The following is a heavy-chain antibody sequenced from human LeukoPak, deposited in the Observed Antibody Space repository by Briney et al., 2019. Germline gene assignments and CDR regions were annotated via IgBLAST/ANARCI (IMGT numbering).Heavy chain of an antibody. Sequence: SETLSLTCAVYGGSFSGYYWSWIRQPPGKGLEWIGEINHSGSTNYNPSLKSRVTISVDTSKNQFSLKLSSVTAADTAVYYCATGRKGGFDYWGQGTLVTVSS. CDR3: ATGRKGGFDY. V-gene: IGHV4-34*01. J-gene: IGHJ4*02. D-gene: IGHD1-14*01. CDR1: GGSFSGYY. CDR2: INHSGST.